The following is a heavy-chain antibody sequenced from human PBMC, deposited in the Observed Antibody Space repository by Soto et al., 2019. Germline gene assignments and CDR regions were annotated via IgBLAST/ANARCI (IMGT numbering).Heavy chain of an antibody. Sequence: QLQLQESGPGLVKPSETLSLTCTVSGGSISSSRYYWGWIRQPPGKGLEWIGSIYYSGRTYYNPFLKSRVTISVDTSKIQFSLHLSSVTAANTAVYCCARPPAGSGSYLFDYWGQGTLVPVSS. CDR2: IYYSGRT. J-gene: IGHJ4*02. V-gene: IGHV4-39*01. CDR3: ARPPAGSGSYLFDY. D-gene: IGHD6-19*01. CDR1: GGSISSSRYY.